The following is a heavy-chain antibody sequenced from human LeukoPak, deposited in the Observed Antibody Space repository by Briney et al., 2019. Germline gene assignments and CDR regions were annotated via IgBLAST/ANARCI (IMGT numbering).Heavy chain of an antibody. CDR3: ARVAPGYCDTTSCPPLQH. V-gene: IGHV3-23*01. J-gene: IGHJ1*01. CDR1: GFTLSSYA. CDR2: ISGSGGST. Sequence: GGSLRLSCAASGFTLSSYAMTWVRQAPGKGLEWVSAISGSGGSTYYADSVKGRFTISRDNSKNTLYLQVNSLRAEDTAVYYCARVAPGYCDTTSCPPLQHWGQGTLVTVSS. D-gene: IGHD2-2*03.